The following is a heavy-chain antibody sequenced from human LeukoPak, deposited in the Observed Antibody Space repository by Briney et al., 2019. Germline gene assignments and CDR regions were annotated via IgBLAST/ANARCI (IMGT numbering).Heavy chain of an antibody. CDR2: IFSST. CDR3: EYCTNGVCYSSDY. Sequence: GGSLRLSCTVSGFTVSSNSMSWVRQAPGKGLEWVSFIFSSTHYSDSVKGRFTISRDNSKNTLYLQMNSLRAEDTAVYYCEYCTNGVCYSSDYWGQGTLVTVSS. CDR1: GFTVSSNS. V-gene: IGHV3-53*01. D-gene: IGHD2-8*01. J-gene: IGHJ4*02.